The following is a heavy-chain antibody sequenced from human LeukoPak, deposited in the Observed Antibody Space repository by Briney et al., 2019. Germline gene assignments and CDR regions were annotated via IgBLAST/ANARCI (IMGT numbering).Heavy chain of an antibody. Sequence: SETLSLTCTVSGGSISSSSYYWSWIRQPPGKGLEWIGYIYYSGSTNYNPSLKSRVTISVDTSKNQFSLKLSSVTAADTAVYYCARRGSKYQPFDYWGQGTLVTVSS. CDR2: IYYSGST. J-gene: IGHJ4*02. CDR3: ARRGSKYQPFDY. CDR1: GGSISSSSYY. V-gene: IGHV4-61*05. D-gene: IGHD1-26*01.